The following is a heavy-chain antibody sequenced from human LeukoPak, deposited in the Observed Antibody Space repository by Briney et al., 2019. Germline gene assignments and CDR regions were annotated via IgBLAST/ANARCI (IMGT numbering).Heavy chain of an antibody. Sequence: SVKVSCKASGGTFSSHAISWVRQAPGQGLEWMGRIIPIFGTANYAQKFQGRVTITTDESTSTAYMELSSLRSEDTAVYYCARARGYYDSSEYYFDYWGQGTLVTVSS. CDR3: ARARGYYDSSEYYFDY. J-gene: IGHJ4*02. D-gene: IGHD3-22*01. V-gene: IGHV1-69*05. CDR1: GGTFSSHA. CDR2: IIPIFGTA.